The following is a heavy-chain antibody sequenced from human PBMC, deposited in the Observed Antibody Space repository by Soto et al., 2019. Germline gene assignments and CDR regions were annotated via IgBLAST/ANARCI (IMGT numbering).Heavy chain of an antibody. J-gene: IGHJ6*02. CDR3: AREAEQWLVTDYYYGMDV. Sequence: SVKVSCKASGGTFSSYAISWVRQAPGQGLEWMGGIIPIFGTANYAQKFQGRVTITADKSTSTAYMELSSLRSEDTAVYYCAREAEQWLVTDYYYGMDVWGQGTTVTVSS. V-gene: IGHV1-69*06. CDR1: GGTFSSYA. D-gene: IGHD6-19*01. CDR2: IIPIFGTA.